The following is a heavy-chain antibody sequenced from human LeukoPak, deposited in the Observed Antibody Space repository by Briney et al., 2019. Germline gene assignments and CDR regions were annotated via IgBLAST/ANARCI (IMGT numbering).Heavy chain of an antibody. CDR3: ARENSGSYREFDY. V-gene: IGHV4-4*07. J-gene: IGHJ4*02. D-gene: IGHD1-26*01. CDR1: GGSISSYY. CDR2: IYTSGST. Sequence: SETLSLTCTVSGGSISSYYWSWIRQPAGKGLEWIGRIYTSGSTNYNASLKSRVSMSVDTSKNQFSLKLSSVTAADTAVFYCARENSGSYREFDYWGQGTLVIVSS.